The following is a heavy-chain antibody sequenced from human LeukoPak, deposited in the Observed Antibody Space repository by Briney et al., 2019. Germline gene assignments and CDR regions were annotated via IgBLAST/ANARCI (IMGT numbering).Heavy chain of an antibody. V-gene: IGHV1-18*04. CDR1: GYTFTSYG. CDR2: ISAYNGNT. CDR3: ARGRITIFGVVTPHFDY. Sequence: AASVKVSCKASGYTFTSYGISWVRQAPGQGLEWMGWISAYNGNTNYAQKPQGRVTMTTDTSTSTAYMELRSLRSDDTAVYYCARGRITIFGVVTPHFDYWGQGTLVTVSS. J-gene: IGHJ4*02. D-gene: IGHD3-3*01.